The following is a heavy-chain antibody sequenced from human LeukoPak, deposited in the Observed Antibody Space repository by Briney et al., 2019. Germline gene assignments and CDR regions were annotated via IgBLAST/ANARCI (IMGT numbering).Heavy chain of an antibody. J-gene: IGHJ4*02. CDR1: GFTFSSYA. CDR2: ISGSGGST. D-gene: IGHD2-8*01. CDR3: ASRIVLMVYAIGPFFDY. V-gene: IGHV3-23*01. Sequence: GGSLRPSCAASGFTFSSYAMSWVRQAPGKGLEWVSAISGSGGSTYYADSVKGRFTISRDNSKNTLYLQMNSLRAEDTAVYYCASRIVLMVYAIGPFFDYWGQGTLVTVSS.